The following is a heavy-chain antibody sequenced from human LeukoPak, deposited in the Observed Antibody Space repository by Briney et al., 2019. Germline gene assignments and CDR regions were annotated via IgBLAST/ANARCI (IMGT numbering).Heavy chain of an antibody. D-gene: IGHD3-3*01. CDR3: ARSRGYDFLYVPYYFDY. J-gene: IGHJ4*02. Sequence: GASVKVSCKASAYTFTRYGIGWVRQAPGQGLEWLGWISGYNGNTNYAPKFQGRVTMTTDTSTSTAYMELRSLRSDDTAVYYCARSRGYDFLYVPYYFDYWGQGTLVTVSS. V-gene: IGHV1-18*01. CDR1: AYTFTRYG. CDR2: ISGYNGNT.